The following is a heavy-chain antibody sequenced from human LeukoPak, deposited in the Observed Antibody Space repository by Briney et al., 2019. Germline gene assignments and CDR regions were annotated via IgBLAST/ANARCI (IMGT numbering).Heavy chain of an antibody. J-gene: IGHJ4*02. V-gene: IGHV4-4*07. D-gene: IGHD3-22*01. CDR2: IYTSGST. CDR3: ARSSYYYDSSGLDY. CDR1: GGSISSYY. Sequence: SETLSLTCTVSGGSISSYYWSWIRQPAGKGLEWIGRIYTSGSTNYNPSLKSRVTMSVDTSKNQFSLKLSSVTAADTAVYYCARSSYYYDSSGLDYWGQGTLVTVSS.